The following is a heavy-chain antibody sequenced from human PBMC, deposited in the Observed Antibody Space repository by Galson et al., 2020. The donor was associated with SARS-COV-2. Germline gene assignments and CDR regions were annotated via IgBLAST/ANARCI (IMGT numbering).Heavy chain of an antibody. CDR2: IKTDGTVT. CDR1: GFTFTNYW. CDR3: ARGLSGRSGYFDL. J-gene: IGHJ2*01. V-gene: IGHV3-74*01. D-gene: IGHD1-26*01. Sequence: TGGSLRLSCAASGFTFTNYWMHWVRQAPGKGLVWVSRIKTDGTVTYYADSVKGRFTISRDNAKNALYLQMNSLRDEDTAVYYCARGLSGRSGYFDLWGRGTLVTVSS.